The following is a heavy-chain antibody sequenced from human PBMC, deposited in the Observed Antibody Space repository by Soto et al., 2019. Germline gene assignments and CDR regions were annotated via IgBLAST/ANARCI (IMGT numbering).Heavy chain of an antibody. J-gene: IGHJ6*02. Sequence: GGSLRLSCAASGFTFSSYEMNWVRQAPGKGLEWVSYISSSGSTIYYADSVTGRFTISRDNAKNSLYLQMTSLRAEDTAVYYCARASDIVVVYYYYGMDVWGQGTTVTVSS. D-gene: IGHD2-2*01. CDR2: ISSSGSTI. V-gene: IGHV3-48*03. CDR3: ARASDIVVVYYYYGMDV. CDR1: GFTFSSYE.